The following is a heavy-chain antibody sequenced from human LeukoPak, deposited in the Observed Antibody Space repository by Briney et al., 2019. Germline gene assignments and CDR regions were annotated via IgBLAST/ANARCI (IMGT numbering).Heavy chain of an antibody. D-gene: IGHD6-13*01. CDR3: ARDRGPRESGIAAAFL. CDR1: GGSISSYY. Sequence: SETLSLTCTVSGGSISSYYWSWIRQPAGKGLEWIGRIYTSGSTNYNPSLKSRVTISVDTSKNQFSLKLSSVTAADTAVYYCARDRGPRESGIAAAFLWGQGTLVTVSS. CDR2: IYTSGST. V-gene: IGHV4-4*07. J-gene: IGHJ4*02.